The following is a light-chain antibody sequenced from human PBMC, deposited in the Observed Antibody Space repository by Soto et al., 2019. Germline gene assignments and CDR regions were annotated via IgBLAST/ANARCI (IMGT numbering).Light chain of an antibody. CDR3: GSYTSSSTVV. Sequence: QSALTQPASVSGSPGQSITISCTGTSSDVGGYNYVSWYQQHPGKAPKLMIYDVSNRPSGVSTRFSGSKSGNTASLTMSGLQAEDEADYYCGSYTSSSTVVFGGGTKLTVL. V-gene: IGLV2-14*01. CDR1: SSDVGGYNY. CDR2: DVS. J-gene: IGLJ2*01.